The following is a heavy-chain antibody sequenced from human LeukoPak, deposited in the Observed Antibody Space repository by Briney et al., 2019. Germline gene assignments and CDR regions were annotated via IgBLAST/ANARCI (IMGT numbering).Heavy chain of an antibody. CDR2: ISYDGSNK. Sequence: PGGSLRLSCAASGFTFSSYEMNWVRQAPGKGLEWVAVISYDGSNKYYADSVKGRFTISRDNSKNTLYLQMNSLRAEDTAVYYCAKDYGPPWHMDNLYFDYWGQGTLVTVSS. V-gene: IGHV3-30*18. J-gene: IGHJ4*02. CDR3: AKDYGPPWHMDNLYFDY. D-gene: IGHD1-14*01. CDR1: GFTFSSYE.